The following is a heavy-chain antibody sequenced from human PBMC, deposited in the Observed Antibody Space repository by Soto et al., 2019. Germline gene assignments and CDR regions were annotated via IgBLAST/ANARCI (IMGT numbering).Heavy chain of an antibody. Sequence: QVKLVESGGGVVQPGRSLRLSCAASGFTFRSHGMHWVRQAPGKGLEWVAVIWYDGSHQYYGDSVKGRFTISRDNSKNTLSLQMKSLRAEDTAIYYCAREVYGGEAPFACWGQGTLVTVSS. CDR2: IWYDGSHQ. J-gene: IGHJ4*02. CDR1: GFTFRSHG. D-gene: IGHD2-21*01. CDR3: AREVYGGEAPFAC. V-gene: IGHV3-33*01.